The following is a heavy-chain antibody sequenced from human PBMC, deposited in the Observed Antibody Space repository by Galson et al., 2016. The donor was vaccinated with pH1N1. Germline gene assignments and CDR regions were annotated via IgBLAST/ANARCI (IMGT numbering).Heavy chain of an antibody. CDR3: ARDTKIEGVTTGWFDP. CDR2: INPYDGNT. Sequence: SVKVSCKASGYTFDMFGLSWVRQAPGQGLQWMGWINPYDGNTNYAQKFQGRVTSTTDTSTSTAYLELRSLRSDDTAVYYCARDTKIEGVTTGWFDPWGQGTLVTVSS. V-gene: IGHV1-18*01. CDR1: GYTFDMFG. D-gene: IGHD3-16*01. J-gene: IGHJ5*02.